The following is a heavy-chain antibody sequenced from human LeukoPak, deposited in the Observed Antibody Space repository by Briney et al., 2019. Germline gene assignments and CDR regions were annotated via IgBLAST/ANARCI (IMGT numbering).Heavy chain of an antibody. CDR3: AGGTGWITTY. Sequence: GGSLRLSCAASEFTFSKYWMSWVRQAPGKGLEWVGNIKQDGSEKFYVDSVRGRFTISRDNTKNSLYLQMDSVRVEDTAVYYCAGGTGWITTYWGQGTLVTVSS. CDR2: IKQDGSEK. CDR1: EFTFSKYW. J-gene: IGHJ4*02. D-gene: IGHD3-16*01. V-gene: IGHV3-7*04.